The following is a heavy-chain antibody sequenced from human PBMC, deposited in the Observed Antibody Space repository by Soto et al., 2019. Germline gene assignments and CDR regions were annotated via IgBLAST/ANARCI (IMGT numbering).Heavy chain of an antibody. J-gene: IGHJ4*02. Sequence: EVQLVESGGGLIQPGGSLRLSCAASGFTVSSNYMSWVRKAPGKGLEWVSIIYSDGSTYYADSVKGRFTISRDKSKNTLYLQMNSLRAEDTAVYYCARVDWGVGFHYWGQGTLVTVSS. CDR2: IYSDGST. V-gene: IGHV3-53*01. D-gene: IGHD7-27*01. CDR3: ARVDWGVGFHY. CDR1: GFTVSSNY.